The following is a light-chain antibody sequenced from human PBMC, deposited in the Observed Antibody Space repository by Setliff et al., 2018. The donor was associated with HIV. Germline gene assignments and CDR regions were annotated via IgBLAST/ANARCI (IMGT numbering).Light chain of an antibody. Sequence: EIVLTQSPGTLSLSPGERATLPCRASQSVSSSYLAWYQQKPGQAPRLVIYAASIRATGIPDRFSGSGSGTDFTLTVTRLEPEDSAVYYCQHYGSPPFTFGPGT. V-gene: IGKV3-20*01. J-gene: IGKJ3*01. CDR3: QHYGSPPFT. CDR2: AAS. CDR1: QSVSSSY.